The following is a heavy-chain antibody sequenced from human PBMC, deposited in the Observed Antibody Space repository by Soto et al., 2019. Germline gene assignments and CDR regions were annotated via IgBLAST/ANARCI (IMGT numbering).Heavy chain of an antibody. D-gene: IGHD3-10*01. Sequence: ASVKVSCKASGGTFSSYTISWVRQAPGQGLEWMGRIIPILGIANYAQKFQGRVTITADKSTSTAYIELSSLRSEDTAVYYCVARYYYGSGSYPYYYYGMDVWG. CDR2: IIPILGIA. J-gene: IGHJ6*02. CDR1: GGTFSSYT. V-gene: IGHV1-69*02. CDR3: VARYYYGSGSYPYYYYGMDV.